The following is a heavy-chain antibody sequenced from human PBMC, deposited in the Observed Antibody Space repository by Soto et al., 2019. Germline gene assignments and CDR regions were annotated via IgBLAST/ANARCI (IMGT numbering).Heavy chain of an antibody. CDR2: ISSSSSYI. Sequence: GGSLRLSCAASGFTFSSYSMNWVRQAPGKGLEWVSSISSSSSYIYYADSVKGRFTISGDNAKNSLYLQMNSLRAEDTAVYYCARDLRYSGSRVGDYWGQGTLVTVSS. V-gene: IGHV3-21*01. D-gene: IGHD1-26*01. J-gene: IGHJ4*02. CDR1: GFTFSSYS. CDR3: ARDLRYSGSRVGDY.